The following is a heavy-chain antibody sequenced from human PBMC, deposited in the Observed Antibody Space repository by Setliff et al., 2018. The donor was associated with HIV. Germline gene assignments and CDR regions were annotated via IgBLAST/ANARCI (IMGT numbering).Heavy chain of an antibody. D-gene: IGHD2-15*01. CDR2: ISGSGGST. V-gene: IGHV3-23*01. J-gene: IGHJ4*02. CDR1: GFSFRTYA. CDR3: AKSSWWEPRAY. Sequence: GGSLRLSCAASGFSFRTYAMSWVRQAPGKGLEWVSTISGSGGSTYYADSVKGRFTISRDNSKNALYLQMNSLRVEDTAVYYCAKSSWWEPRAYWGQGTLVTVSS.